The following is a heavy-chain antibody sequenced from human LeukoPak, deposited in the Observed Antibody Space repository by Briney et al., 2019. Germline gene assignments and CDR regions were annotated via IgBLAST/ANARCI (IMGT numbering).Heavy chain of an antibody. D-gene: IGHD3-22*01. Sequence: GGSLRLSCAASGYTFRRNGMHWVRQAPGKGLERVAVIWYDGSKKYYGDSVRGRFTISRDNSKNTLYLQMNSLRAEDTAVYYCASLDVVTPPMIRDYWGQGTLVTVSS. CDR1: GYTFRRNG. V-gene: IGHV3-33*03. CDR3: ASLDVVTPPMIRDY. J-gene: IGHJ4*02. CDR2: IWYDGSKK.